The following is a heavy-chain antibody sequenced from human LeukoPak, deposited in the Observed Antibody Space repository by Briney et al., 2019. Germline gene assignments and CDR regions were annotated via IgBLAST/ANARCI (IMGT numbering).Heavy chain of an antibody. D-gene: IGHD2-2*01. J-gene: IGHJ4*02. CDR1: GFTFSSYA. Sequence: GGSLRLSCAASGFTFSSYAMSWVRQAPGKGLEWVSAISGSGGSTYYADSVKGRFTISRDNSKNTLFLQMNSLRVEDTAVYYCAKGYCSSTSCLKTDWGQGTLVTVSS. CDR2: ISGSGGST. CDR3: AKGYCSSTSCLKTD. V-gene: IGHV3-23*01.